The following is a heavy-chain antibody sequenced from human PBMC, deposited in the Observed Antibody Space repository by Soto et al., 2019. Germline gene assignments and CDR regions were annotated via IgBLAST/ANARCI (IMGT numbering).Heavy chain of an antibody. CDR1: GGTFSSYA. CDR3: ARDRGYSSSWYRNYYYYYGMDV. CDR2: IIPIFGTA. V-gene: IGHV1-69*12. Sequence: QVQLVQSGAEVKKPGSSVKVSCKASGGTFSSYAISWVRQAPGQGLEWMGGIIPIFGTANYAQKFQGRVTITADEFTSTAYMELSSLRSEDTAVYYCARDRGYSSSWYRNYYYYYGMDVWGQGTTVTVSS. J-gene: IGHJ6*02. D-gene: IGHD6-13*01.